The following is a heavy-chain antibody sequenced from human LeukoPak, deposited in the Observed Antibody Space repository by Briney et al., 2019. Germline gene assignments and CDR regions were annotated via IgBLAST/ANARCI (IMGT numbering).Heavy chain of an antibody. CDR1: GGSISSSSYY. J-gene: IGHJ6*03. Sequence: SETLSLTCTVSGGSISSSSYYWGWLRQPPGKGLEWIGSIHYSGSTNYNPSLKSRVTISVDTSKNQFSLKLSSVTAADTAVYYCARVDWLANHYYYMDVWGKGTTVTVSS. V-gene: IGHV4-39*07. D-gene: IGHD2-21*01. CDR2: IHYSGST. CDR3: ARVDWLANHYYYMDV.